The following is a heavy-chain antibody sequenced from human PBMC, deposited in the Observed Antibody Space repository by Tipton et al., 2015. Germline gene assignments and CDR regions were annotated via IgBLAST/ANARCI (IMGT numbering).Heavy chain of an antibody. J-gene: IGHJ6*02. CDR1: GGSFYTYY. D-gene: IGHD5-24*01. V-gene: IGHV4-34*01. Sequence: TLSLTCSLSGGSFYTYYGTWIRQPPGQGLEWIGEIYHSGTTNYNPSLRGRFTISLRTSKHQLSLKADSVTAADTAIYYCARGGSPIIEMAYHHYGLDVWGQGTTVTVSS. CDR2: IYHSGTT. CDR3: ARGGSPIIEMAYHHYGLDV.